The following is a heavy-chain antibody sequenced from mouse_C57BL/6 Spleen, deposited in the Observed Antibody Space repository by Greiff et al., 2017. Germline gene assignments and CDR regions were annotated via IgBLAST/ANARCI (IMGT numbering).Heavy chain of an antibody. CDR2: IDPEDGET. Sequence: EVQLQQSGAELVKPGASVKLSCPASGFNIQDYYMHWVKQRTEQGLEWIGRIDPEDGETKYAPKFPGKATITADTSSNTAYLQLSSLTSEDTAVYYCARSTITTVVQNWYFDVWGTGTTVTVSS. CDR1: GFNIQDYY. V-gene: IGHV14-2*01. J-gene: IGHJ1*03. D-gene: IGHD1-1*01. CDR3: ARSTITTVVQNWYFDV.